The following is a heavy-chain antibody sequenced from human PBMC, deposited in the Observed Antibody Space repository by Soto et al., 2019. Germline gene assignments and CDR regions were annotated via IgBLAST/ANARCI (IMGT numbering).Heavy chain of an antibody. CDR2: INAGNGNT. V-gene: IGHV1-3*01. CDR1: GYTFTSYA. CDR3: ASSYSSGWYPSYYYYGMDV. Sequence: GASVKVSCKASGYTFTSYAMHWVRQAPGQRLEWMGWINAGNGNTKYSQKFQGRVTITRDTSASTAYMELSSLRSEDTAAYYCASSYSSGWYPSYYYYGMDVWGQGTTVTVSS. J-gene: IGHJ6*02. D-gene: IGHD6-19*01.